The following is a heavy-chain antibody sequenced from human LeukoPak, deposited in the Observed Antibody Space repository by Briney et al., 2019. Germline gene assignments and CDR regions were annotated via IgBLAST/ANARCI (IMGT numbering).Heavy chain of an antibody. J-gene: IGHJ4*02. CDR1: GYTFTSYD. V-gene: IGHV1-8*02. Sequence: GASVKVSCKASGYTFTSYDINWVRQATGQGLEWMGWMNPNSGSTSYAQKFQGRVTMTRDMSTSTVYMELSSLRSEDTAVYYCAREDYSSGYHFDYWGQGTLVTVSS. CDR2: MNPNSGST. D-gene: IGHD3-22*01. CDR3: AREDYSSGYHFDY.